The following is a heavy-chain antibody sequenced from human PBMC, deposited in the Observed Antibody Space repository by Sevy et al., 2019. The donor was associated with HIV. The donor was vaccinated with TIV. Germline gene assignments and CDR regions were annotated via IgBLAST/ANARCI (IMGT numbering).Heavy chain of an antibody. J-gene: IGHJ4*02. CDR3: AREKGRITTFGVDPESRMQTVG. CDR2: ITWDGGST. V-gene: IGHV3-43*01. Sequence: GGSLRLSCEASGFTFDDYTMHWVRQTPGKGLEWVGLITWDGGSTFYADSVKGRFDISRDNNRNYLSLQMNSLRSDDSALYFCAREKGRITTFGVDPESRMQTVGWGQGTLVTVSS. CDR1: GFTFDDYT. D-gene: IGHD3-3*01.